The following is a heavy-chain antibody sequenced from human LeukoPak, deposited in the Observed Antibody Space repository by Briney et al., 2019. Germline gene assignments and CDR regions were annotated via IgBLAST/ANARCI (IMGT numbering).Heavy chain of an antibody. CDR1: GGSISSYY. J-gene: IGHJ3*02. CDR3: ARRYYDSSGYLDAFDI. D-gene: IGHD3-22*01. Sequence: SETLSLTCTVSGGSISSYYWSWIRQPPGKGLEWIGYIYTSGSTNYNPSLKSRVTISVDTSKNQFSLKLSSVTAADTVVYYCARRYYDSSGYLDAFDIWGQGTMVTVSS. V-gene: IGHV4-4*09. CDR2: IYTSGST.